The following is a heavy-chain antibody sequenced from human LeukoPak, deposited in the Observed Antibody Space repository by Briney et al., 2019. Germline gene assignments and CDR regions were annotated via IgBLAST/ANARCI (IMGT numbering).Heavy chain of an antibody. V-gene: IGHV1-18*01. CDR2: ISAYNGNT. D-gene: IGHD2-2*01. CDR3: ARELVVVPAASLGEYYYYGMDV. Sequence: GASVKVSCKASGYTFTSYGISWVRQAPGQGLEWMGWISAYNGNTNYAQKLQGRVTMTTDTSTSTAYMELRSLRSDDTAVYYCARELVVVPAASLGEYYYYGMDVWGQGTTVTVPS. J-gene: IGHJ6*02. CDR1: GYTFTSYG.